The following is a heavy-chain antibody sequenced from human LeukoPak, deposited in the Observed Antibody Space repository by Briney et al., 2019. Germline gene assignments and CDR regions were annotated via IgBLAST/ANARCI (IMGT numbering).Heavy chain of an antibody. J-gene: IGHJ4*02. CDR1: GGSISSYY. Sequence: SETLSLTCTVAGGSISSYYWSWIRQPAGKGLEWIGRIYTSGSTNYNPSLKSRVTMSVDMSKNQFSLKLSSVTAADTAVYFCARGNYDILTPGGNYFDYWGQGTLVTVSS. D-gene: IGHD3-9*01. V-gene: IGHV4-4*07. CDR3: ARGNYDILTPGGNYFDY. CDR2: IYTSGST.